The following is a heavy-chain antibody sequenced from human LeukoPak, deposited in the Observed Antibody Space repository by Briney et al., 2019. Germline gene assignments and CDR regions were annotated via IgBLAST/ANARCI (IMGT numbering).Heavy chain of an antibody. V-gene: IGHV5-51*01. CDR3: ARQFDYSTTSLLPTYYYYGMDV. J-gene: IGHJ6*02. Sequence: GESLKISCKGSGYSFTSYWIGWVRQMPGKGLEWMGSIYPGDSDTRYSHAFQGQGTISADKSISTAYLQCSSLKDSDTAMYYCARQFDYSTTSLLPTYYYYGMDVWCQGTTVPVSS. CDR2: IYPGDSDT. D-gene: IGHD6-6*01. CDR1: GYSFTSYW.